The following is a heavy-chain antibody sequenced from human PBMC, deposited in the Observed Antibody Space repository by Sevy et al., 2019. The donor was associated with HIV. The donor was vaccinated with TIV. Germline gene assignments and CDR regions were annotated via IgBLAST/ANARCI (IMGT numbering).Heavy chain of an antibody. Sequence: GGSLRLSCAASGFTFSDYYMSWIRQAPGKGLEWVSYISSSGSTIYYADSVKGRFTISRDNAKNSLYLQMNSLRAEDTAVYYCATNTYDSSGYYYVAVEYWGQGTLVTVSS. J-gene: IGHJ4*02. CDR1: GFTFSDYY. CDR3: ATNTYDSSGYYYVAVEY. CDR2: ISSSGSTI. D-gene: IGHD3-22*01. V-gene: IGHV3-11*01.